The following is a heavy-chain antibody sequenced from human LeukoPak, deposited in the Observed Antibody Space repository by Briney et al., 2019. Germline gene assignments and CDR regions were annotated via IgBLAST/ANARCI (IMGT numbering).Heavy chain of an antibody. J-gene: IGHJ4*02. Sequence: GGSLRLSCAASGFIFGGYWMSWVRQAPGRGLEWVANINPDGSIKYYVDSIKGRFTISRNNAKNSLYLQMNSLRAEDTAVYYCASGFLQWLYWGQGTLVTVSS. V-gene: IGHV3-7*01. CDR1: GFIFGGYW. CDR2: INPDGSIK. CDR3: ASGFLQWLY. D-gene: IGHD3-3*01.